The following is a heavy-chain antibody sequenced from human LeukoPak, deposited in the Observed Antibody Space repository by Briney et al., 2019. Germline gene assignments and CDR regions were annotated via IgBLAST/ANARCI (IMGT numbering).Heavy chain of an antibody. J-gene: IGHJ3*02. CDR2: FSSSSSHI. CDR3: ARGVAAARYDAFDI. V-gene: IGHV3-21*01. Sequence: PGGSLRLSCAASGLTLSSYSMDSVRQAPGKRLEWVSPFSSSSSHIYYADSVKGRFTISRDNAKNSLYLQMSSLRAEDTAVYYCARGVAAARYDAFDIWGQGTMVTVSS. CDR1: GLTLSSYS. D-gene: IGHD6-13*01.